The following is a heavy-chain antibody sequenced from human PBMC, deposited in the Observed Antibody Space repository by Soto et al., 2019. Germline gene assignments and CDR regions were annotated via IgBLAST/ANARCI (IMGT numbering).Heavy chain of an antibody. CDR3: AAAQLYGSGSYYPAFDY. CDR1: GASISSGGYS. J-gene: IGHJ4*02. CDR2: IYHSGST. V-gene: IGHV4-30-2*01. D-gene: IGHD3-10*01. Sequence: SETLSLTWAVAGASISSGGYSWSWIRQPPGKGLEWLGYIYHSGSTHYNPSLKSRVTISVDRSKNQFSLKLSSMTAADTAVYYCAAAQLYGSGSYYPAFDYWGQGTLVTVSS.